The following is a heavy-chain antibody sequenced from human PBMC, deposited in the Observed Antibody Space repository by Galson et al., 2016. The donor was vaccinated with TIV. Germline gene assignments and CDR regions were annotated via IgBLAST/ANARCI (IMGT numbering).Heavy chain of an antibody. CDR3: VRARVKHFDF. J-gene: IGHJ4*02. Sequence: SVKVSCKASGYTFTSYTMHWVRQAPGQRLEWMGWINVYNGNTRYSQKFRDRVTITRDTSATTAYMETYMELSSLKSEDTAVYYGVRARVKHFDFWGQGTLVTVSS. CDR1: GYTFTSYT. V-gene: IGHV1-3*01. CDR2: INVYNGNT.